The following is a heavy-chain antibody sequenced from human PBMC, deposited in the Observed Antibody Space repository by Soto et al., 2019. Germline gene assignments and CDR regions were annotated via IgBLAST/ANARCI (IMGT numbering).Heavy chain of an antibody. J-gene: IGHJ4*02. CDR3: ARGNIAAAGN. Sequence: QVQLVESGGGVVQPGRSLRLSCAASGFTFSSYAMHWVRQAPGKGLEWVAVISYDGSNKYYADSVKGRFTISRDNSKNTRYLQMNSLRAEDTAVYYCARGNIAAAGNWGQGTLVTVSS. V-gene: IGHV3-30-3*01. D-gene: IGHD6-13*01. CDR2: ISYDGSNK. CDR1: GFTFSSYA.